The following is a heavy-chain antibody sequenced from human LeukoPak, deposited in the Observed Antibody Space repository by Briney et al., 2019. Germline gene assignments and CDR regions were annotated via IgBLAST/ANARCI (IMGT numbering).Heavy chain of an antibody. CDR2: ILYDGSNK. J-gene: IGHJ4*02. D-gene: IGHD5-24*01. V-gene: IGHV3-30*04. CDR1: GFTFSSYA. CDR3: ARDPNYYFDY. Sequence: GGSLRLSCAASGFTFSSYAMHWVRQAPGKGLEGVAVILYDGSNKYYADSVKGRFTISRDKSQNTLYLQMNSLRAEDTAVYYCARDPNYYFDYWGQGTLVTVSS.